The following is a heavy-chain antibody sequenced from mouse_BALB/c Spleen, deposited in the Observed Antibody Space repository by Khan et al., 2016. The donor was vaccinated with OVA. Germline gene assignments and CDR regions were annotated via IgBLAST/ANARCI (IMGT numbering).Heavy chain of an antibody. D-gene: IGHD2-1*01. V-gene: IGHV1-9*01. Sequence: QVRLQQSGAELMKPGASVKISCKATGYTFSSYWIEWVKQRPGHGLEWIGEILPGSGSTNYNEKFKGKATLTAAPSSNTAYMQLNSLTSEDSAVYYCTRTGNYRDDVDYWGQGTTLTVSS. CDR1: GYTFSSYW. J-gene: IGHJ2*01. CDR3: TRTGNYRDDVDY. CDR2: ILPGSGST.